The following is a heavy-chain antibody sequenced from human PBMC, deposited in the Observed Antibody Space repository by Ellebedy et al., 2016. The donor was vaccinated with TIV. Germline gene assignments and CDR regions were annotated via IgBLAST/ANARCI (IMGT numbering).Heavy chain of an antibody. V-gene: IGHV1-18*01. CDR1: GYTFTSYG. D-gene: IGHD3-10*01. CDR2: ISAYNGNT. Sequence: ASVKVSCXASGYTFTSYGISWVRQAPGQGLEWMGWISAYNGNTNYAQKLQGRVTMTTDTSTSTAYMELRSLRSDDTAVYYCARDSEDYYGSGSYSRGEYAFDIWGQGTMVTVSS. J-gene: IGHJ3*02. CDR3: ARDSEDYYGSGSYSRGEYAFDI.